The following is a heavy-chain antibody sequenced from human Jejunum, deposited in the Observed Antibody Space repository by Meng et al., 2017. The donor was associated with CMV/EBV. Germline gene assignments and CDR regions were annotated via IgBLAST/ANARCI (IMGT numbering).Heavy chain of an antibody. J-gene: IGHJ4*02. CDR1: GDSINNHF. V-gene: IGHV4-4*07. D-gene: IGHD3-22*01. CDR2: ISSSGNT. Sequence: QVHLQACGPGLVRPSETLSLTCSVSGDSINNHFWSWIRQPAGKKLEWIGRISSSGNTNYTPSFKSRVIMSLDTSNNQFFLKLTSVTAADTALYYCARGESRGYYYFDYWGQGILVTVSS. CDR3: ARGESRGYYYFDY.